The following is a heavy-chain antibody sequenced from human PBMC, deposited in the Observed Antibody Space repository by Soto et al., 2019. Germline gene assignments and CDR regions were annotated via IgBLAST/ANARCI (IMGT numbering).Heavy chain of an antibody. D-gene: IGHD6-6*01. V-gene: IGHV1-18*04. J-gene: IGHJ6*02. CDR3: ARAMRQLVSWGDGMDV. Sequence: QVQLVQSGAEVKKPGASVKVSCKASGYTFTSYGISWVRQAPGQGLEWMGWISAYNGNTNYAQKLQGRVTMTTDTSTSTAYMELRSLTSDDTAVYYCARAMRQLVSWGDGMDVWGQGTTVTVSS. CDR1: GYTFTSYG. CDR2: ISAYNGNT.